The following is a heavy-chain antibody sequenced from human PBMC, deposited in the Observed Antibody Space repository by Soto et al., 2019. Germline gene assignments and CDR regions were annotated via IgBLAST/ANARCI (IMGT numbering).Heavy chain of an antibody. V-gene: IGHV4-39*01. CDR3: ARGKEMFGGYNYYNWFDP. J-gene: IGHJ5*02. D-gene: IGHD5-12*01. CDR1: GGSISSSSYY. Sequence: PSETLSLTCTVSGGSISSSSYYWGWVRQPPGKGLEWIGSIYYSGSTYYNPSLESRVTISVDTSKNQFSLKLSSVTAADTAVYYCARGKEMFGGYNYYNWFDPWGQGTLVTVSS. CDR2: IYYSGST.